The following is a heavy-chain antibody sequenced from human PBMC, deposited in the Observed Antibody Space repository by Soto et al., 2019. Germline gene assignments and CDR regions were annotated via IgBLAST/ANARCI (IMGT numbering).Heavy chain of an antibody. CDR2: INHSGST. J-gene: IGHJ5*02. V-gene: IGHV4-34*01. CDR1: GGSFSGYY. CDR3: ARGARITMVRGVIAWFDP. D-gene: IGHD3-10*01. Sequence: SETLSLTCAVYGGSFSGYYWSWIRQPPGKGLEWIGEINHSGSTNYNPSLKSRVTISVDTSKNQFSLKLSSMTAADTAVYYCARGARITMVRGVIAWFDPWGQGTLVTVSS.